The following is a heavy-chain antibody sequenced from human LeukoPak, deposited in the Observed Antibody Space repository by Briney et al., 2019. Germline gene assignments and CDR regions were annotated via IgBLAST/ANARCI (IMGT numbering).Heavy chain of an antibody. J-gene: IGHJ4*02. CDR3: ARGSRTPDY. CDR1: GGSFSGYY. CDR2: VNHSGST. Sequence: SETLSLTCAIYGGSFSGYYWSWIRQPPGKGLEWIGEVNHSGSTNYNPSLKSRVTISVDTSKIQFSLNLSSVTAADTAVYFCARGSRTPDYWGQGTLVTVSS. V-gene: IGHV4-34*01.